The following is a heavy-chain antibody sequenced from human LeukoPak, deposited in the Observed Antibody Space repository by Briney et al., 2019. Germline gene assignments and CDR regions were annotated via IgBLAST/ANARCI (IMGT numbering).Heavy chain of an antibody. CDR3: ARVGGWYQYYFDY. CDR2: ITPSDGST. V-gene: IGHV1-46*01. D-gene: IGHD6-19*01. J-gene: IGHJ4*02. CDR1: GYTFTNYH. Sequence: ASVKVSCKASGYTFTNYHIYWVRQAPGQGLEWMGMITPSDGSTNYAQKFQGRITMTRDMSTSTVYMELSSLRSEDTAVYYCARVGGWYQYYFDYWGQGTLVTVSS.